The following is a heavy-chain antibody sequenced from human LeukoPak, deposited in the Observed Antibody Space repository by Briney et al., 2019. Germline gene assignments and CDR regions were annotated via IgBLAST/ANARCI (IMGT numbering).Heavy chain of an antibody. J-gene: IGHJ4*02. D-gene: IGHD3-10*01. CDR1: GYPFISYV. V-gene: IGHV1-3*01. CDR2: INPDNGNA. Sequence: ASVKVSCKASGYPFISYVIHWVRQAPGQRLEWMGWINPDNGNAEYSQKFQGRVTITRDTSATTAYMELSSLRPEDMAVYYCARDRGGTGDFDYWGQGTLVTVSS. CDR3: ARDRGGTGDFDY.